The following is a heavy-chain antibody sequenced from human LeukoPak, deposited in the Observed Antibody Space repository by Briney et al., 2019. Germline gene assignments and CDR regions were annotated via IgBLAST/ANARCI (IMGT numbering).Heavy chain of an antibody. CDR3: ARDGETARTADY. J-gene: IGHJ4*02. CDR2: ISGSGSST. V-gene: IGHV3-23*01. CDR1: GFTFGSYA. D-gene: IGHD1/OR15-1a*01. Sequence: PGASLRLSCAACGFTFGSYAMIWVRQIPGKGLEGLEWVSSISGSGSSTYYADSVKGRFTVSRDNSKNTLYLQMDSLRAEDTAANYCARDGETARTADYWGQGTLVTVSS.